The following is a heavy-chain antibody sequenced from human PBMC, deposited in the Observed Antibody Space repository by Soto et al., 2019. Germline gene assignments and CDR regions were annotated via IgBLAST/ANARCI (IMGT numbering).Heavy chain of an antibody. J-gene: IGHJ4*02. V-gene: IGHV3-30-3*01. CDR3: AMLGYCSSTSCYHLDY. CDR2: ISYDGSNK. CDR1: GFTFSSYA. Sequence: QVQLVEAGGGVVQPGRSLRLSCAASGFTFSSYAMHWVRQAPGKGLERVAVISYDGSNKYYADSVKGRFTITRDNSKDTLYRQMNILRAVDTAVYYCAMLGYCSSTSCYHLDYCGRGPLVSVSS. D-gene: IGHD2-2*01.